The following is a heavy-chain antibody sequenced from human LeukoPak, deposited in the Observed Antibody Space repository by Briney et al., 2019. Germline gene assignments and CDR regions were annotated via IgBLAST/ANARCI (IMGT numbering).Heavy chain of an antibody. CDR2: LHHNSGGT. CDR3: ARDESKPPFIAVAGILNY. CDR1: VYTFPGYY. D-gene: IGHD6-19*01. J-gene: IGHJ4*02. Sequence: GASVKVSCKASVYTFPGYYMHGVRQARGQGLEGVGWLHHNSGGTNYAQKFQGRVTMTRDTSISTAYMELSRLRSDDTAVYYCARDESKPPFIAVAGILNYWGQGTLVTVSS. V-gene: IGHV1-2*02.